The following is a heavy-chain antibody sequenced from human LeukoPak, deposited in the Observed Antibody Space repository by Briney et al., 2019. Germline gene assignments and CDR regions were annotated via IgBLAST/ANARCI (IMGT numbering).Heavy chain of an antibody. J-gene: IGHJ5*02. D-gene: IGHD1-26*01. CDR3: ARDQRSESYYPWGWFDP. CDR1: RFAGSTNY. V-gene: IGHV3-66*02. Sequence: GGSLRLSCSASRFAGSTNYLSWVRQAPGKGLEWVSVIYSDGSTYYTDSVKGRFTISRVNSKNTLYLQVNSLRPEDTAVYYCARDQRSESYYPWGWFDPWGQGTLVTVSS. CDR2: IYSDGST.